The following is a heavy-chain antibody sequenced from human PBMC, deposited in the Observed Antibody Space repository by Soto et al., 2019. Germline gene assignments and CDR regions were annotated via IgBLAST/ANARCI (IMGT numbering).Heavy chain of an antibody. CDR3: ATHDSSGHDFDY. CDR2: INHSGST. Sequence: PSETLSLTCAVYGGSFSGYYWSWIRQPPGKGLEWIGEINHSGSTNYNPSLKSRVTISVGTSKNQFSLKLSSVTAADTAVYYCATHDSSGHDFDYWGQGTLVTVSS. J-gene: IGHJ4*02. V-gene: IGHV4-34*01. CDR1: GGSFSGYY. D-gene: IGHD3-22*01.